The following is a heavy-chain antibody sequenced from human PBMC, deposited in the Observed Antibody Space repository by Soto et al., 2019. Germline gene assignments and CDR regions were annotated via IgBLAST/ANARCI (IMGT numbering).Heavy chain of an antibody. CDR3: AHRRPWSSDWNSGWFDP. CDR1: GFSLSTSGVG. CDR2: IYWDNDR. D-gene: IGHD1-1*01. J-gene: IGHJ5*02. V-gene: IGHV2-5*02. Sequence: QITLKESGPTLVQPTQTLTLTCTFSGFSLSTSGVGVGWIRQPPGKALEYLAVIYWDNDRRYSPSLNSRLTINKDTSKNQVVLTMTNMDPADTATYFCAHRRPWSSDWNSGWFDPWGQGTLVTVSS.